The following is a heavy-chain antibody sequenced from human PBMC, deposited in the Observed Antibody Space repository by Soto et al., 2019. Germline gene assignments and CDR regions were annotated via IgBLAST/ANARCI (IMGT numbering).Heavy chain of an antibody. CDR3: AKDMHYYDSSGYYHHTVPFDY. D-gene: IGHD3-22*01. V-gene: IGHV3-23*01. CDR1: GFTFSSYA. Sequence: GGSLRLSCAASGFTFSSYAMSWVRQAPGKGLEWVSAISGSGGSTYYADSVKGRFTISRDNSKNTLYLQMNSLRAEDTAVYYCAKDMHYYDSSGYYHHTVPFDYWGQGTLVTVSS. J-gene: IGHJ4*02. CDR2: ISGSGGST.